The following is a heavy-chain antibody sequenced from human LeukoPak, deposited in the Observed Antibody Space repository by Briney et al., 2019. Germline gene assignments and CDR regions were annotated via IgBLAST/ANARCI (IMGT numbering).Heavy chain of an antibody. CDR3: ARHKTGARGFDI. V-gene: IGHV4-34*01. Sequence: SETLSLTCAVYGGSLSGYYWSWIRQPPGKGLEWIGEINHSGSTSYDPSLKSRVTISVDTSKNQFSLKLTSVTAADTAVFYCARHKTGARGFDIWGQGTMVTVSS. D-gene: IGHD3-10*01. J-gene: IGHJ3*02. CDR1: GGSLSGYY. CDR2: INHSGST.